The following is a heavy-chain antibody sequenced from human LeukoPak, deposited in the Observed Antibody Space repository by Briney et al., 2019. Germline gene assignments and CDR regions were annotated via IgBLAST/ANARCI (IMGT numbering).Heavy chain of an antibody. CDR3: ARAGTSGWYGEY. V-gene: IGHV4-59*01. J-gene: IGHJ4*02. CDR1: GGSISGYY. D-gene: IGHD6-19*01. Sequence: SETLSLTRTVSGGSISGYYWKWIRQPPGEGLEWGGYIAYNGNTNYSPSLKSRVTMSIDTSKSQFSLRLRSMTAADTAVYYCARAGTSGWYGEYWGQGILVTVSS. CDR2: IAYNGNT.